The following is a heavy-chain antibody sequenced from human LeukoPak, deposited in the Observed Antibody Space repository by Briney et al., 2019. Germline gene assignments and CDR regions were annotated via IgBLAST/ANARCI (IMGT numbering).Heavy chain of an antibody. J-gene: IGHJ6*03. CDR1: GFTVSSNY. CDR2: IYSGGST. D-gene: IGHD6-13*01. V-gene: IGHV3-53*05. Sequence: PGGSLRLSCAASGFTVSSNYMSWVRQAPGKGLEWVSVIYSGGSTYYADSVKGRFTISRDNSKNTLYLQMNSLRAEDAAVYYCARAGSHYYYYYYMDVWGKGTTVTVSS. CDR3: ARAGSHYYYYYYMDV.